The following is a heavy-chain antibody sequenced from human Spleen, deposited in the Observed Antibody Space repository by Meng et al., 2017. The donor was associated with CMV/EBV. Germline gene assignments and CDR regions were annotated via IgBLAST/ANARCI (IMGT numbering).Heavy chain of an antibody. D-gene: IGHD3-3*01. CDR2: INHSGST. Sequence: GSLRLSCAVYGGSFSGYYWSWIRQPPGKGLEWIGEINHSGSTNYNQSLKSRVTISVDTSKNQFSLKLSSVTAADTAVYYCARGLVTIRKAGMDVWGQGTTVTVSS. CDR1: GGSFSGYY. J-gene: IGHJ6*02. CDR3: ARGLVTIRKAGMDV. V-gene: IGHV4-34*01.